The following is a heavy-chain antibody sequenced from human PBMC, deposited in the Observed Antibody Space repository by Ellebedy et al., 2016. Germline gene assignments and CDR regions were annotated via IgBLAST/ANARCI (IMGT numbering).Heavy chain of an antibody. CDR2: IRSTAHNSAT. Sequence: GESLKISCEASEFTLSGSDMHWVRQATGKGLEWVGRIRSTAHNSATTYAASVKGRFSISRDDSRNTAYLQMNSLKTEDTAVYYCARQVSRWEDWFDPWGQGTLVTVSS. J-gene: IGHJ5*02. CDR1: EFTLSGSD. D-gene: IGHD1-26*01. CDR3: ARQVSRWEDWFDP. V-gene: IGHV3-73*01.